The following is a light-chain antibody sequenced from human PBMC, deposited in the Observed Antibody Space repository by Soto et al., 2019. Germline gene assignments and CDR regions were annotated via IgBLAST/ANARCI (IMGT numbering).Light chain of an antibody. CDR1: SSNIGNNY. V-gene: IGLV1-51*02. Sequence: QSVLTQPPSVSAAPGQKVTISCSGSSSNIGNNYVSWYQQFPGTAPKLLIYENDKRPSGIPDRFSASKSGTSATLGITGLQTGDEADYYCGAWDSSLSAGVFGGGTKVTVL. CDR2: END. CDR3: GAWDSSLSAGV. J-gene: IGLJ2*01.